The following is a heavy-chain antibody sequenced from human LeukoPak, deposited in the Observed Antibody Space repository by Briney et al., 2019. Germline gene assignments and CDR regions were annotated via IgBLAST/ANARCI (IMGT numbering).Heavy chain of an antibody. J-gene: IGHJ4*02. CDR2: LSTTDDGT. Sequence: PGGSLRLSCAASGFTFTRCAMSWVRQAPGKGLEWVSSLSTTDDGTYYADSVKGRFTISRDNSKNTLYLQMISLRAEDTAVYHCARLSGYDYFDYWGQGTLVTVSS. CDR3: ARLSGYDYFDY. D-gene: IGHD5-12*01. CDR1: GFTFTRCA. V-gene: IGHV3-23*01.